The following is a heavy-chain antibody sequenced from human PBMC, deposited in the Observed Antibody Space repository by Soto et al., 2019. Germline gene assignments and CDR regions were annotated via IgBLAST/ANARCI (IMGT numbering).Heavy chain of an antibody. CDR3: ARVTPGNNLYYFSGLDV. V-gene: IGHV1-2*02. D-gene: IGHD1-1*01. CDR2: IDPNSGAT. CDR1: GYILTGYS. Sequence: QVYLVQSGAEVRRPGASVKVSCTAFGYILTGYSLHWVRQAPGQGLEWMGWIDPNSGATNSAEKFHGRVSMTRDTSISAAYLELSSLRSDDTAVYYCARVTPGNNLYYFSGLDVWGQGTSVIVSS. J-gene: IGHJ6*02.